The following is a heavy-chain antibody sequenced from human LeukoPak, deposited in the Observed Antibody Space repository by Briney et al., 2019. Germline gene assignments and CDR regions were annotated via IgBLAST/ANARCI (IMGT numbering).Heavy chain of an antibody. J-gene: IGHJ6*03. Sequence: SETLSLTCTVSGGSISSYYWSWIRQPPGKGLEWIGYIYTSGSTNYNLSLKSRVTISVDTSKNQFSLKLSSVTAADTAVYYCTRSVSAVRGGGEYYYYMDVWGKGTTVTVSS. V-gene: IGHV4-4*09. CDR3: TRSVSAVRGGGEYYYYMDV. D-gene: IGHD3-10*01. CDR2: IYTSGST. CDR1: GGSISSYY.